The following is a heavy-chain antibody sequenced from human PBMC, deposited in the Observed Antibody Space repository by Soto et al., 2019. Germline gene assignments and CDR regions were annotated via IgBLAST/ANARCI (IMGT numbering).Heavy chain of an antibody. V-gene: IGHV4-39*01. CDR2: IYYSGTT. J-gene: IGHJ4*02. CDR1: GGSISSSNYY. CDR3: ARHWLLPVAGYYFDY. Sequence: SETLSLTWTVSGGSISSSNYYWGWIRQPPGKGLEWIGSIYYSGTTYYNPSLRSRVTISEDTSKNQFSLKVGSATAADTAVYYCARHWLLPVAGYYFDYWSQGTLVTVSS. D-gene: IGHD6-19*01.